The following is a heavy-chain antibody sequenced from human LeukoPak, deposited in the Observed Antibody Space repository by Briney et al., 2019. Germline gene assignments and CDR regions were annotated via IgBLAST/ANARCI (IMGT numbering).Heavy chain of an antibody. Sequence: GESLRISCKTSGYSFITYWINWVRQTPGKGLEWMGRIDPTDSDTDYSPSFQGHVTLSADKSTTTVYLEFRSLKASDTAMYYCARPGDGGYVYFDSRGQGTPVTVSS. J-gene: IGHJ4*02. V-gene: IGHV5-10-1*01. CDR2: IDPTDSDT. D-gene: IGHD5-12*01. CDR1: GYSFITYW. CDR3: ARPGDGGYVYFDS.